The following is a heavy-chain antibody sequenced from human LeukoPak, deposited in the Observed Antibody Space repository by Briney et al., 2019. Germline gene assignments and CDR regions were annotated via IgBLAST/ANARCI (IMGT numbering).Heavy chain of an antibody. Sequence: SETLSLTCTVSGYSVSSGSYYWSWIRQPAGKGLEWIGRIYTSGSTNYNPSLKSRVTISVDTSKNQFSLKLSSVTAADTAVYYCARLAYYGGDCYSDYWGQGTLVTVSS. CDR1: GYSVSSGSYY. CDR2: IYTSGST. CDR3: ARLAYYGGDCYSDY. V-gene: IGHV4-61*02. D-gene: IGHD2-21*01. J-gene: IGHJ4*02.